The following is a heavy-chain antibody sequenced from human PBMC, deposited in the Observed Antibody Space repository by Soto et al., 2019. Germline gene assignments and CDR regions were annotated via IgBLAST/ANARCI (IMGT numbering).Heavy chain of an antibody. CDR1: GFTFSSYW. D-gene: IGHD6-19*01. J-gene: IGHJ3*02. CDR3: ARVSSGWFTDGAFDI. V-gene: IGHV3-7*03. Sequence: GGSLRLSCAASGFTFSSYWMSWVRQAPGKGLEWVANIKQDGSEKYYVDSVKGRFTISGDNAKNSLYLQMNSLRAEDTAVYYCARVSSGWFTDGAFDIWGQGTMVTVSS. CDR2: IKQDGSEK.